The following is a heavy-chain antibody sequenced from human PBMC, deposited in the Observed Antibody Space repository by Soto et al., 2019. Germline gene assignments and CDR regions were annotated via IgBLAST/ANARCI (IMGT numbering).Heavy chain of an antibody. CDR2: IVVGSGNT. CDR3: EDTTYCTNGVCPE. V-gene: IGHV1-58*01. J-gene: IGHJ4*02. Sequence: VKLSCRAPGFTFTSSALHWVRQARGQRLEWIGWIVVGSGNTNYAQKFQERVTITRDMSTSTAYMELSSLRSEDTAVYYCEDTTYCTNGVCPEWGQGTLVTVSS. CDR1: GFTFTSSA. D-gene: IGHD2-8*01.